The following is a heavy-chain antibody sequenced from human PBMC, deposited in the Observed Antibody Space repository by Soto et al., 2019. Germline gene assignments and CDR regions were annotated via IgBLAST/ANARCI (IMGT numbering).Heavy chain of an antibody. V-gene: IGHV4-39*01. CDR2: IYYSWST. CDR1: GCSISSSSYY. D-gene: IGHD5-18*01. J-gene: IGHJ6*02. Sequence: QLQLQESGPGLVKPSETLSLTCTVSGCSISSSSYYWGWIRQPPGKGLEWIGSIYYSWSTYYNPSLKSRVTLSVDTSKNQSSLKLSSVTAADTAVYYCARLPSRGYSYGYPPSYYYGMDVWGQGTTVTVSS. CDR3: ARLPSRGYSYGYPPSYYYGMDV.